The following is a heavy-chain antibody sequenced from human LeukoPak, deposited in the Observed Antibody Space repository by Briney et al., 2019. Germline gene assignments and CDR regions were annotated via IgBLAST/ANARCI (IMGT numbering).Heavy chain of an antibody. V-gene: IGHV6-1*01. CDR1: GDSVSSNTAA. CDR2: TYYKSKWYN. Sequence: SQTLSLTCAISGDSVSSNTAAWNWIRQSPSRGLEWLGRTYYKSKWYNDYAVFVKSRITINPDTSKNQFSLHLNSVSPDDTAVYYCARDAAPYCDSDCYVLDIWGQGTMVTVSS. CDR3: ARDAAPYCDSDCYVLDI. J-gene: IGHJ3*02. D-gene: IGHD2-21*01.